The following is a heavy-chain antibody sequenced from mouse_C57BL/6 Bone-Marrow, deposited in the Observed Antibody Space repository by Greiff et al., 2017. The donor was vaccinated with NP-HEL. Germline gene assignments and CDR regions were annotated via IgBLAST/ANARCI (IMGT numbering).Heavy chain of an antibody. D-gene: IGHD2-5*01. CDR3: TKSNYWYFDV. Sequence: EVQVVESGAELVRPGASVKLSCTASGFNIKDDYMHWVKQRPEQGLEWIGWIDPENGDTEYASKFQGKATITADTSSNTAYLQLSGLTSEDTAVYYCTKSNYWYFDVWGTGTTVTVSS. V-gene: IGHV14-4*01. CDR1: GFNIKDDY. CDR2: IDPENGDT. J-gene: IGHJ1*03.